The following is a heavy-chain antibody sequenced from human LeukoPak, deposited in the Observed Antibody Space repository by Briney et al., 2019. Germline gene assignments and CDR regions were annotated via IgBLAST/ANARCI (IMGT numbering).Heavy chain of an antibody. CDR1: GGSISSYY. CDR3: ARDAGGYGDYLDY. Sequence: SETLSLTCTVSGGSISSYYWSWIRQPPGKGLEWIGYIYYSGITNYNPSLKSRVIMSLDTSKNHFSLKLSSVTAADTAVYFCARDAGGYGDYLDYWGQGTLVTVSS. V-gene: IGHV4-59*01. D-gene: IGHD4-17*01. J-gene: IGHJ4*02. CDR2: IYYSGIT.